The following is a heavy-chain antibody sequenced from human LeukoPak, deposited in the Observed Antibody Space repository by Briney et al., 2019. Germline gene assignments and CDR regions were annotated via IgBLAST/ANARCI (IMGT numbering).Heavy chain of an antibody. D-gene: IGHD3-22*01. CDR1: GFTFSSYS. CDR3: ASPSDYYDTSGYYY. V-gene: IGHV3-21*01. J-gene: IGHJ4*02. CDR2: ISSSSSYI. Sequence: GGSLRLSCAASGFTFSSYSMNWVRQAPGKGLEWVSSISSSSSYIYYADSVKGRFTISRDNAKNSLYLLMNSLRAEDTAVYYCASPSDYYDTSGYYYWGQGTLVTVSS.